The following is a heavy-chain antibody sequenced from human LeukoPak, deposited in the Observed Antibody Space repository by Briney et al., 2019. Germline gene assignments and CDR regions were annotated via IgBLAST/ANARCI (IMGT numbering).Heavy chain of an antibody. CDR3: AKGPGAYGFDP. D-gene: IGHD2-21*01. Sequence: GGSLRLSCAASGFTFSSYAVSWVRQAPGKGLEWVSAISGSGGSTYYADSVKGRFTVSRDNSKNTLYLQMNSLRAEDTAVYYCAKGPGAYGFDPWGQGTLVTVSP. J-gene: IGHJ5*02. CDR1: GFTFSSYA. V-gene: IGHV3-23*01. CDR2: ISGSGGST.